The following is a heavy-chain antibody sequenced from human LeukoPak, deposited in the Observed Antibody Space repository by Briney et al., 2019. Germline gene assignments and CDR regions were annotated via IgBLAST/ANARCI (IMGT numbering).Heavy chain of an antibody. J-gene: IGHJ5*02. CDR1: GGSISSYY. CDR2: IYISESP. CDR3: ARGSMAWFDP. V-gene: IGHV4-4*09. Sequence: SETLSLTCAVSGGSISSYYWSWIRQPPGKGLEWIGYIYISESPNYNPPLKSRVTMSVDTSKNQFSLKLRSVTAADTAVYYCARGSMAWFDPWGQGTLVTVSS. D-gene: IGHD5-24*01.